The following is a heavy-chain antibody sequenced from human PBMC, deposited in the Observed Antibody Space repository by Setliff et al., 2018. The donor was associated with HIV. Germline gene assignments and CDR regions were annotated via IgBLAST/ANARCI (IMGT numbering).Heavy chain of an antibody. Sequence: PGGSLRLSCAASGFTFDDYAMHWVRQAPGKGLEWVSGISWNSGSIGYADSVKGRFTISRDNAKNSLYLQMNSLRAEDTALYYCAKDGGVYYYDSSGEDAFDIWGQGTMVTVS. CDR2: ISWNSGSI. CDR1: GFTFDDYA. D-gene: IGHD3-22*01. V-gene: IGHV3-9*01. CDR3: AKDGGVYYYDSSGEDAFDI. J-gene: IGHJ3*02.